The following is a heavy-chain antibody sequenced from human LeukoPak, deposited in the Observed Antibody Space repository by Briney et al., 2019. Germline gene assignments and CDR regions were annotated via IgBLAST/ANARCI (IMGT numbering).Heavy chain of an antibody. Sequence: GGSLRLSCAASGFTFRDYYMSWIRQAPGKGLEWVSYISGSGTITYYADSLKGRFTISRDNAKNSLFLQMDSLRAEDTAVYYCVRILEGYSYYMDAWGKGTTVIVSS. CDR1: GFTFRDYY. J-gene: IGHJ6*03. V-gene: IGHV3-11*04. CDR3: VRILEGYSYYMDA. CDR2: ISGSGTIT.